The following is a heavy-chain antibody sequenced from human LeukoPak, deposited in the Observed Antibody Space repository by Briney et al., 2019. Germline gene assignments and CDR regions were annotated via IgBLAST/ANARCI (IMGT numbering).Heavy chain of an antibody. Sequence: ARSLSLSCAASGFTFSSYGMNWVRQAPGKGLEWVAVIWYDGSNKYYAAPVKGGFTTSRNNSKKTLYMQMNSLAADDTAVYCWAIGKAAVDAYGMDVWGQGTTVTVSS. CDR3: AIGKAAVDAYGMDV. D-gene: IGHD6-13*01. J-gene: IGHJ6*02. CDR1: GFTFSSYG. CDR2: IWYDGSNK. V-gene: IGHV3-33*03.